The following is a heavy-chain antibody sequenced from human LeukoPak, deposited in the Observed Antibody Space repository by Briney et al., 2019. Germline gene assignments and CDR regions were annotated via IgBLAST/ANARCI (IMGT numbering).Heavy chain of an antibody. Sequence: SETLSLTCAVYGGSFSGYYWSWIRQPPGKGLEWIGEINHSGSTNYSPSPKSRVTISVDTSKNQFSLKLSSVTAADTAVYYCASMRGYCSGGSCYSPDAFDISGQGTMVTVSS. CDR3: ASMRGYCSGGSCYSPDAFDI. CDR1: GGSFSGYY. J-gene: IGHJ3*02. CDR2: INHSGST. V-gene: IGHV4-34*01. D-gene: IGHD2-15*01.